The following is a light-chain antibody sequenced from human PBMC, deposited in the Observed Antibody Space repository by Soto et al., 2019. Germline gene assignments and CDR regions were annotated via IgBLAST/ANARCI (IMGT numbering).Light chain of an antibody. V-gene: IGLV2-8*01. J-gene: IGLJ3*02. CDR1: SSDVGGYQY. CDR3: SSYAGSILGV. CDR2: EVS. Sequence: QSVLTQPPSASGSPGQSVTISCTGTSSDVGGYQYVSWYQQHPGKAPKLMIYEVSKRPSGVPDRFSGSKSGNTASLTVSGLQAEDEADYYCSSYAGSILGVFGGGTKLTVL.